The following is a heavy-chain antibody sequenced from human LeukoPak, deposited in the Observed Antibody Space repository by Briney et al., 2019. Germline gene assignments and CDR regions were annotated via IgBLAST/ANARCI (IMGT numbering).Heavy chain of an antibody. CDR1: GFTFSSYA. CDR3: ARENRILTGRLDY. J-gene: IGHJ4*02. Sequence: GGSLRLSCAASGFTFSSYAMHWVRQAPGKGLGWVAVISYDGSNKYYADSVKGRFTISRDNSKNTLYLQMNSLRAEDTAVYYCARENRILTGRLDYWGQGTLVTVSS. V-gene: IGHV3-30-3*01. D-gene: IGHD3-9*01. CDR2: ISYDGSNK.